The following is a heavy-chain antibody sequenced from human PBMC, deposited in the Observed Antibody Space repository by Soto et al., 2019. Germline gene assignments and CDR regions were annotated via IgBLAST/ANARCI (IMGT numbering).Heavy chain of an antibody. CDR2: IYSGGST. Sequence: TGGSLRVSCAASGFTVSSNYMSWVRQAPWKGLEWVSVIYSGGSTYYADSVKGRFTISRDNSKNTLYLQMNSLRAEDTAVYYCARDNYDSSGYYHDYWGQGTLVTVST. CDR1: GFTVSSNY. D-gene: IGHD3-22*01. V-gene: IGHV3-66*01. J-gene: IGHJ4*02. CDR3: ARDNYDSSGYYHDY.